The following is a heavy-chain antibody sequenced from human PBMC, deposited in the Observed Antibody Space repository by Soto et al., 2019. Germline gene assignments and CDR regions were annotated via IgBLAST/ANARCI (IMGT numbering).Heavy chain of an antibody. CDR2: IYYSGST. J-gene: IGHJ3*02. Sequence: SETLSLTCTVSGGSISSSSYYWGWIRQPPGKGLEWIGSIYYSGSTYYNPSLKSRVTISVDTSKNQFSLKLSSVTAADTAVYYCARGYCSGGSCFIPSAFDIWGQGTMVTVSS. CDR3: ARGYCSGGSCFIPSAFDI. CDR1: GGSISSSSYY. V-gene: IGHV4-39*01. D-gene: IGHD2-15*01.